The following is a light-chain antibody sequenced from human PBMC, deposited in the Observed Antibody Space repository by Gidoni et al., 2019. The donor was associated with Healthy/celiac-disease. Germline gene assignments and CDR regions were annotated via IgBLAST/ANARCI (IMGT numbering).Light chain of an antibody. V-gene: IGLV1-40*01. CDR3: QSYDSSLYV. CDR1: RSNIGAGYD. J-gene: IGLJ1*01. Sequence: QSVLTQPPSVPGAPGQRVTISCTGSRSNIGAGYDVHWYQQLPGTAPKLLIYGNSNRPSGVPDRFSGSKSGTSASLAITGLQAEDEADYYCQSYDSSLYVFGTGTKVTVL. CDR2: GNS.